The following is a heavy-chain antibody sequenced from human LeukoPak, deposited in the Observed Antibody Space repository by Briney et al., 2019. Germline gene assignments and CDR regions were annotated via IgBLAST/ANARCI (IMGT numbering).Heavy chain of an antibody. J-gene: IGHJ4*02. V-gene: IGHV3-23*01. CDR3: AKDRPNYYGSNGHYSRRDGDY. CDR2: ITSSGDGT. CDR1: GFTFSIYA. Sequence: PGGSLRLSCAASGFTFSIYAMSWVRQAPGKGLQWVSSITSSGDGTYYADSVKGRFTISRDNSENMLYLQMNSLRVEDTAVYFCAKDRPNYYGSNGHYSRRDGDYWGQGTLVTVSS. D-gene: IGHD3-22*01.